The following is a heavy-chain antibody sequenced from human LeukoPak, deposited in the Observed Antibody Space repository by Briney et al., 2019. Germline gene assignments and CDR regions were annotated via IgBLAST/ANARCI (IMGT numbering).Heavy chain of an antibody. CDR3: ARPRGTVTTYFDY. Sequence: ASVKVSCKASGYTFTGYYMHWVRQAPGQGLEWMGWINPNSGGTNYAQKFQGRVTMTRDTSISTAYMELSRLRSDDTAVYYCARPRGTVTTYFDYWGQGTLVTVSS. D-gene: IGHD4-17*01. CDR2: INPNSGGT. J-gene: IGHJ4*02. V-gene: IGHV1-2*02. CDR1: GYTFTGYY.